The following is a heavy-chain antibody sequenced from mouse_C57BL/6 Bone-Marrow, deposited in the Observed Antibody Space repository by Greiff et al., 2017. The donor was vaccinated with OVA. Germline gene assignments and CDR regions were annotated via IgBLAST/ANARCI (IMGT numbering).Heavy chain of an antibody. V-gene: IGHV5-4*01. CDR1: GFTFSSYA. J-gene: IGHJ4*01. D-gene: IGHD2-3*01. CDR3: ARCVYDGYYDYAMDY. Sequence: DVQLVESGGGLVKPGGSLKLSCAASGFTFSSYAMTWVRQTPEKRLEWVATISDGGSYTYYPDNVKGRFTISRDNATNNLYLQMSHLKSEDTAMYYCARCVYDGYYDYAMDYWGQGTSVTVSS. CDR2: ISDGGSYT.